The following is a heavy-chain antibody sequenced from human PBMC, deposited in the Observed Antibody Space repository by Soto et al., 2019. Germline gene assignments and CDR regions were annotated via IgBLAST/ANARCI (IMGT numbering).Heavy chain of an antibody. CDR2: INHSGSS. CDR3: ARMAGPWYFDL. CDR1: CGSFIGFY. Sequence: SETLSLTCAFHCGSFIGFYWTWIRQPPGKGLEWIGEINHSGSSNYNPPLKSRVTMSLDTSRNQFSLSLNSVTAADTAVYYCARMAGPWYFDLWGRGTLVTVSS. V-gene: IGHV4-34*01. J-gene: IGHJ2*01.